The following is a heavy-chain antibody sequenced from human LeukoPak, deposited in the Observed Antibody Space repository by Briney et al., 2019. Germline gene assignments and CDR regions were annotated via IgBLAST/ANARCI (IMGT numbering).Heavy chain of an antibody. CDR1: GGAISRSSYY. D-gene: IGHD3-16*02. J-gene: IGHJ4*02. V-gene: IGHV4-39*01. CDR3: AIFDYVWRSYRNDY. CDR2: LYYSGRT. Sequence: SETLSLTCSVSGGAISRSSYYWGWIRQPPGKGLEWIGSLYYSGRTYHNPSLKSRVTISVDTSKNQFSLKLSSVTAADTAFYCCAIFDYVWRSYRNDYWGQGTLVTVSS.